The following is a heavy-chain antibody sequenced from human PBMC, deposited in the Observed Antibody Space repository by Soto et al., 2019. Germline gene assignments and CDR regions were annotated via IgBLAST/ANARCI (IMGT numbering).Heavy chain of an antibody. V-gene: IGHV4-30-2*01. Sequence: SETLSLTCAVSGGSISSGGYSWSWIRQPPGKGLEWIGYIYHSGSTYYNPSLKSRVTISVDRSKNQFSLKLSSVTAADTAVYYCARWGFYSRSKESVTDYYYGMDVWGQGTTVTVSS. J-gene: IGHJ6*02. CDR3: ARWGFYSRSKESVTDYYYGMDV. D-gene: IGHD1-26*01. CDR2: IYHSGST. CDR1: GGSISSGGYS.